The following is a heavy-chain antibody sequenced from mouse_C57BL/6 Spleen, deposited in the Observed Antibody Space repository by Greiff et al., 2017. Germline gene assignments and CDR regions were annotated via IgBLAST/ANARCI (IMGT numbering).Heavy chain of an antibody. D-gene: IGHD1-1*01. Sequence: QVQLQQSGPGLVQPSQSLSITCTVSGFSLTSYGVHWVRQSPGKGLEWLGVIWSGGSTDYNAAFISRLSISKDNSKSQVFFKMNSLQADDTAIYYCARNRGYYGSSYYAMDYWGQGTSVTVSS. V-gene: IGHV2-2*01. CDR3: ARNRGYYGSSYYAMDY. J-gene: IGHJ4*01. CDR2: IWSGGST. CDR1: GFSLTSYG.